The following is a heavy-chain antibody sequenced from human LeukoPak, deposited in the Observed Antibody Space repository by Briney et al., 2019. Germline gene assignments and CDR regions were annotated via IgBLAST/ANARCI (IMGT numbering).Heavy chain of an antibody. CDR1: GGSFSGYY. CDR3: ARGPPYYYDSSGYYPGHYFDY. CDR2: INHSGST. J-gene: IGHJ4*02. Sequence: SETLSLTCAVYGGSFSGYYWSWIRQPAGKGLEWIGEINHSGSTNYNPSLKSRLTISVDTSKNQFSLKLTSVTAADTAVYYCARGPPYYYDSSGYYPGHYFDYWGQGTLVTVSS. D-gene: IGHD3-22*01. V-gene: IGHV4-34*01.